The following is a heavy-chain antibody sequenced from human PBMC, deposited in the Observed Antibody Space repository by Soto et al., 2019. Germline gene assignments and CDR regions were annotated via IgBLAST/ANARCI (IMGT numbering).Heavy chain of an antibody. CDR2: IYHSGST. CDR3: ARVGDPYDI. CDR1: VGSISSGDYY. V-gene: IGHV4-30-4*01. D-gene: IGHD3-9*01. Sequence: SETLSLTCTVSVGSISSGDYYWIWIRHPPGKGLEWIGYIYHSGSTFYNSSLKSRLTISVDTSKNQFSLKLTSVTAADTAVYYCARVGDPYDIWGQGTTVTVSS. J-gene: IGHJ6*02.